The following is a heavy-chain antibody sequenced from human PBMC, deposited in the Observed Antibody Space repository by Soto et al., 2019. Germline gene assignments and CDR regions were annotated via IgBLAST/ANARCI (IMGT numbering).Heavy chain of an antibody. CDR3: ARDDVSRYSSGRYGMDV. D-gene: IGHD6-19*01. CDR1: GYTFTSYY. Sequence: ASVKVSCKASGYTFTSYYMHWVRQAPGQGLEWMGIINPSGGSTSYAQKFQGRVTMTTDTSTSTAYMELRSLRSDDTAVYYCARDDVSRYSSGRYGMDVWGQGTMVTVSS. CDR2: INPSGGST. V-gene: IGHV1-46*01. J-gene: IGHJ6*02.